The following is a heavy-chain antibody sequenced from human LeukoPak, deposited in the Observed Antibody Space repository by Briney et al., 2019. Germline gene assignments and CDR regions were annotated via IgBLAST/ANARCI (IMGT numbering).Heavy chain of an antibody. CDR2: IYYSGST. D-gene: IGHD3-3*01. Sequence: SETLSLTCTVSGYSISSGYYWDWIRQPPGKGLEWIGSIYYSGSTYYNPSLKSRVTMSVDTSKNQFSLKLSPVTAADTAVYYCARDRLFWSGIQDAFDIWGQGTMVTVSS. V-gene: IGHV4-38-2*02. CDR3: ARDRLFWSGIQDAFDI. CDR1: GYSISSGYY. J-gene: IGHJ3*02.